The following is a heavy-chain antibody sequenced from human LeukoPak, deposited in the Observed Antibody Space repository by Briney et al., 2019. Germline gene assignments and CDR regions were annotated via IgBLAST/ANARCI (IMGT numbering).Heavy chain of an antibody. CDR2: IYYSGST. CDR1: GGSISSGGYY. CDR3: ARGVLHWFDP. Sequence: SETLSLTCTVSGGSISSGGYYWSWVHQHPGKGLEWIGYIYYSGSTYYNPSLKSRVTISVDTSKNQFSLKLSSVTAADTAVYYCARGVLHWFDPWGQGTLVTVSS. V-gene: IGHV4-31*03. J-gene: IGHJ5*02.